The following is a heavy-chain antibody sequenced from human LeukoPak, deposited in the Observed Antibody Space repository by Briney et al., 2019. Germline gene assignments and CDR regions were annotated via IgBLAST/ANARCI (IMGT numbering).Heavy chain of an antibody. V-gene: IGHV4-4*07. Sequence: SETLSLTCTVSGGSISSYYWSWIRQPAGKGLEWIGRIYTSGSTNYNPSLKSRVTMSVDTSKNQFSLKLSSVTAADTAVYYCARENYYDSSGYYHYYYYYMDVWGKGTTVTISS. D-gene: IGHD3-22*01. CDR3: ARENYYDSSGYYHYYYYYMDV. CDR1: GGSISSYY. CDR2: IYTSGST. J-gene: IGHJ6*03.